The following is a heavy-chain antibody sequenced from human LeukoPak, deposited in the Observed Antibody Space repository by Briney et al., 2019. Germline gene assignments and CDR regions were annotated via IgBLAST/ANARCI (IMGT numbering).Heavy chain of an antibody. CDR2: ISGSGGST. CDR3: ANNRLVVVITYYFDY. CDR1: GFTFSSYA. D-gene: IGHD3-22*01. J-gene: IGHJ4*02. Sequence: GGSLRLSCAASGFTFSSYAMSWVRQAPGKGLDWVSAISGSGGSTYYADSVKGRFTISRDNSKNTLYLQMNSLRAEDTAVYYGANNRLVVVITYYFDYWGQGTLVTVSS. V-gene: IGHV3-23*01.